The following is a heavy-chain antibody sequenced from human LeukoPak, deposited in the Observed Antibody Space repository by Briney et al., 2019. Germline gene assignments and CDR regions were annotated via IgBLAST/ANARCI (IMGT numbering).Heavy chain of an antibody. CDR2: INPNSGGT. CDR3: ARQLSSWDPIDY. J-gene: IGHJ4*02. Sequence: ASVNVSCKASGYTFTGYYMHWVRQAPGQGLEWMGWINPNSGGTNYAQKFQGRVTMTRDTSISTAYMELSRLRSDDTAVYYCARQLSSWDPIDYWGQGTLVTVSS. V-gene: IGHV1-2*02. CDR1: GYTFTGYY. D-gene: IGHD6-13*01.